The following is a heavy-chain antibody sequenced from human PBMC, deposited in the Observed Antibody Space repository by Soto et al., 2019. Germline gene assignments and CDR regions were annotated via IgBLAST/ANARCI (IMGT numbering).Heavy chain of an antibody. Sequence: EVQLVESGGGLVQPGGSLKLSCAASGFTFSGSAMHWVRQASGKGLEWVGRIRSKANNYATAYAASVKGRFTISRDDSKNTAYLQMNRLQTEDTAVYYCTRHALQYCGGDCYLLPYFDLWGRGTLVTVSS. V-gene: IGHV3-73*02. D-gene: IGHD2-21*02. CDR3: TRHALQYCGGDCYLLPYFDL. CDR2: IRSKANNYAT. CDR1: GFTFSGSA. J-gene: IGHJ2*01.